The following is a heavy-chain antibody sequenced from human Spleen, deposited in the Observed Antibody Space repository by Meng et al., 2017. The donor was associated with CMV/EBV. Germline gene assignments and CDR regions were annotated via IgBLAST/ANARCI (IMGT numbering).Heavy chain of an antibody. CDR2: INHSGST. Sequence: SETLSLTCGVYGVSLSAYYWTWIRQPPGKGLEWIGEINHSGSTNYNPSLKSRVTISVDTSKNQFSLKLSSVTAADTAVYYCAREGVGGSSTSGGWFDPWGQGTLVTVSS. D-gene: IGHD2-2*01. CDR1: GVSLSAYY. J-gene: IGHJ5*02. CDR3: AREGVGGSSTSGGWFDP. V-gene: IGHV4-34*01.